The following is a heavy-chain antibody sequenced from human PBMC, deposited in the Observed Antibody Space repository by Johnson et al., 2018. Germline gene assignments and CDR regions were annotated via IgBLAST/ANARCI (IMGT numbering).Heavy chain of an antibody. V-gene: IGHV4-34*01. CDR1: GGSFSGYY. Sequence: QVRLQQWGAGLLKPSETLSLTCAVYGGSFSGYYWSWIRQPPGKGLEWIGEINHSGSTNYNPSLKSQVTISLDTAKNKFSLKLSSMTAAGTAVYYCARGRDYSKYVWGGRGAFDIWGQGTMVTVSS. D-gene: IGHD4-11*01. CDR3: ARGRDYSKYVWGGRGAFDI. CDR2: INHSGST. J-gene: IGHJ3*02.